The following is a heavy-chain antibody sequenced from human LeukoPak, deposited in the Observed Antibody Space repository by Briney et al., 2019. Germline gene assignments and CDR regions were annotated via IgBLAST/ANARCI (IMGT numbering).Heavy chain of an antibody. CDR3: ARARDAYDSFDK. J-gene: IGHJ4*02. D-gene: IGHD3-22*01. CDR2: IYYSGTT. Sequence: SETLSLTCTVSGDSISSYSWNWIRQPPGKGLEWIGYIYYSGTTDYNPSLKSRVTISVDTSHQFSLRPSSVTAADTAVYYCARARDAYDSFDKWGQGTLVTVSS. V-gene: IGHV4-59*01. CDR1: GDSISSYS.